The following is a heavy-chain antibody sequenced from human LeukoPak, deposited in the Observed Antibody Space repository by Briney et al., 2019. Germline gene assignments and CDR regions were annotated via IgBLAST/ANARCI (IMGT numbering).Heavy chain of an antibody. V-gene: IGHV3-7*05. CDR2: INQDGSEK. D-gene: IGHD2/OR15-2a*01. J-gene: IGHJ4*02. CDR3: TTFYSRLTDY. CDR1: GFNLNSYW. Sequence: GGSLRLSCAASGFNLNSYWISWVRQAPGKGLEWLANINQDGSEKYYVDSVKGRFTISRANAKNSLYLQMNSLRAEDTAVYYCTTFYSRLTDYWGQGTLVTVSS.